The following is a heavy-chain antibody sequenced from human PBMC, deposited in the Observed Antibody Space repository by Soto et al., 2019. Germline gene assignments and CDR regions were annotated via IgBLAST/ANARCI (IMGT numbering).Heavy chain of an antibody. CDR3: ARFLPPVRGVIKRDY. CDR1: GVSFSGYY. J-gene: IGHJ4*02. V-gene: IGHV4-34*01. D-gene: IGHD3-10*01. Sequence: SETLSLTCAVYGVSFSGYYWSWIRQPPGKGLEWIGEINHSGSTNYNPSLKSRVTISVDTSKNQFSLKLSSVTAADTAVYYCARFLPPVRGVIKRDYWGQGTLVTVS. CDR2: INHSGST.